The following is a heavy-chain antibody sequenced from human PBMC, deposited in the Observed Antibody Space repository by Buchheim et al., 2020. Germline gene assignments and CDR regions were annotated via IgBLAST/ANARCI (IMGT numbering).Heavy chain of an antibody. Sequence: QVQLVESGGGVVQPGRSLRLSCAASGFTFSSYGMHWVRQAPGKGLEWLAVISYDGSNKYYADSVKGRFTISRDNSKNTLYLQMNSLRAEDTAVYYCAKGQNVFDYWGQGTL. V-gene: IGHV3-30*18. J-gene: IGHJ4*02. CDR2: ISYDGSNK. CDR3: AKGQNVFDY. CDR1: GFTFSSYG.